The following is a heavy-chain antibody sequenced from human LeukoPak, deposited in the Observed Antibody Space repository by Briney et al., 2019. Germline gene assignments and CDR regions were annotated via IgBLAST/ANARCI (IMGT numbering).Heavy chain of an antibody. CDR2: ISDSGANT. V-gene: IGHV3-23*01. J-gene: IGHJ4*02. Sequence: GGSLRLSCAASGFTFINHAMSWVRQVPGKGLEWVSAISDSGANTYFADSVKGRFTISRDNSKNTLYLQMNSLRAEDTAVYYCASPKGGRYHEGFDYWGQGTLVTVSS. D-gene: IGHD1-26*01. CDR3: ASPKGGRYHEGFDY. CDR1: GFTFINHA.